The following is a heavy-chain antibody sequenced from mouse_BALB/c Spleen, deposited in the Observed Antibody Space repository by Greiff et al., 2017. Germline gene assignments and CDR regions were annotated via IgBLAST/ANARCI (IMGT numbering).Heavy chain of an antibody. D-gene: IGHD2-14*01. CDR2: IDPANGNT. CDR3: ARAGYRSPFAY. J-gene: IGHJ3*01. Sequence: EVKLMESGAELVKPGASVKLSCTASGFNIKDTYMHWVKQRPEQGLEWIGRIDPANGNTKYDPKFQGKATITADTSSNTAYLQLSSLTSEDTAVYYCARAGYRSPFAYWGQGTLVTVSA. CDR1: GFNIKDTY. V-gene: IGHV14-3*02.